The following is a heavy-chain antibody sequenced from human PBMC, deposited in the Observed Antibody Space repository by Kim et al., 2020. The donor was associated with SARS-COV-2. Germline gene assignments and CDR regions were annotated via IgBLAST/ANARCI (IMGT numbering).Heavy chain of an antibody. CDR1: GYSFTSYW. D-gene: IGHD2-2*01. J-gene: IGHJ6*02. CDR2: IYPGDSDT. Sequence: GESLKISCKGSGYSFTSYWIGWVRQMPGKGLEWMGIIYPGDSDTRYSPSFQGQVTISADKSISTAYLQWSSLKASDTAMYYCARWVPAAPYYYYGMDVWGQGTTVTVSS. CDR3: ARWVPAAPYYYYGMDV. V-gene: IGHV5-51*01.